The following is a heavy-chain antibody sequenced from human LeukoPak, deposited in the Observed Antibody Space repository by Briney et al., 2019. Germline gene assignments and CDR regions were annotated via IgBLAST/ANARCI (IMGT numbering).Heavy chain of an antibody. J-gene: IGHJ6*02. CDR2: IYYSGST. D-gene: IGHD3-22*01. CDR3: ARVYDSSGYYPNYYYYGMDV. CDR1: GGSISSYY. Sequence: SETLSPTCTVSGGSISSYYWSWIRQPPGKGLEWIGYIYYSGSTNYNPSLKSRVTISVDTSKNQFSLKLSSVTAADTAVYYCARVYDSSGYYPNYYYYGMDVWGQGTTVTVSS. V-gene: IGHV4-59*01.